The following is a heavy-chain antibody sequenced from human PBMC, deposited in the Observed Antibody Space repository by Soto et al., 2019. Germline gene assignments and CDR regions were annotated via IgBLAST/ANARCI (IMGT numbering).Heavy chain of an antibody. V-gene: IGHV4-59*01. D-gene: IGHD1-20*01. CDR1: GGSISSYY. J-gene: IGHJ6*02. CDR2: IYYSGIT. Sequence: QVQLQESGPGLVKPSETLSLTCTVSGGSISSYYWSRIRQPPGKGLEWIGYIYYSGITNYNPSLKSRVTISVDTSKNQFSLKLSSVTAADTAVYYCARYKSNYYYGMDVWGQGTTVTVS. CDR3: ARYKSNYYYGMDV.